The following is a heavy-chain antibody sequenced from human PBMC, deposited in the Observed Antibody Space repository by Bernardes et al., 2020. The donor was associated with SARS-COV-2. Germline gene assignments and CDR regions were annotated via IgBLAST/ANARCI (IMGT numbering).Heavy chain of an antibody. D-gene: IGHD1-26*01. J-gene: IGHJ4*02. Sequence: GGSLRLSCAASGFTFSDYIMNWVRQAPGKGLEWVSYISTSGSTMYYADSVKGRFTISRDNARNSLHLQMNSLRAEDTAVYYCARDLRPKTIMGPKGCLDCWGQGTLVTVSS. CDR2: ISTSGSTM. CDR1: GFTFSDYI. V-gene: IGHV3-48*01. CDR3: ARDLRPKTIMGPKGCLDC.